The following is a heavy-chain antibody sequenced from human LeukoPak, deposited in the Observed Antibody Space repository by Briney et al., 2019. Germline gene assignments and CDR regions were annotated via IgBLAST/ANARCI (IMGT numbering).Heavy chain of an antibody. V-gene: IGHV3-11*01. D-gene: IGHD3-10*01. CDR2: ISSSGNTI. J-gene: IGHJ4*02. CDR1: GFTFSDYY. CDR3: ARGGDLYSFDY. Sequence: GGSLRLSCAASGFTFSDYYISWIRQAPGKGLEWVSYISSSGNTIYYADSVKGRFTISRDNAKNSLYLQMNSLRAEDTAVYYCARGGDLYSFDYWGPGNLVTVSS.